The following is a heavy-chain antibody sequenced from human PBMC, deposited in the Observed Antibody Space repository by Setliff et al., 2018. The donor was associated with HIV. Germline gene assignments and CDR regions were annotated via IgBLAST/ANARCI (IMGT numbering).Heavy chain of an antibody. CDR2: ISGSGGST. Sequence: PGGSLRLSCVASGFTFITYAMSWVRQAPGKGLEWVSSISGSGGSTYYADSVKGRFTISRDNSKNTVYLHMNSLRAEDTAVYYCAKDSEPEYYGASASGEAFDTWGQGTRVTVSS. J-gene: IGHJ3*02. V-gene: IGHV3-23*01. CDR1: GFTFITYA. D-gene: IGHD3-10*01. CDR3: AKDSEPEYYGASASGEAFDT.